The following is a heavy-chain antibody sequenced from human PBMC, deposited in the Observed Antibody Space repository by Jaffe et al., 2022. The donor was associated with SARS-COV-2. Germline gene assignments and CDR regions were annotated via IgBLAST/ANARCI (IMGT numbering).Heavy chain of an antibody. D-gene: IGHD3-22*01. Sequence: QVQLVESGGGVVQPGRSLRLSCAASAFTFSSYALHWVRQAPGKGLEWVAVISYDGSNKFYADSVKGRFTISRDNSMDTLYLQMNSLRIEDTAMYYCARDVMIVVGTRMSAFDIWGQGTMVTVSS. CDR1: AFTFSSYA. V-gene: IGHV3-30*04. J-gene: IGHJ3*02. CDR3: ARDVMIVVGTRMSAFDI. CDR2: ISYDGSNK.